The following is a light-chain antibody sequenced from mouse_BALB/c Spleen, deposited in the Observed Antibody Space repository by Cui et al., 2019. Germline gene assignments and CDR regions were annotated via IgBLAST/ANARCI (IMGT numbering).Light chain of an antibody. CDR2: WAS. CDR3: QNDYSYPT. Sequence: DIVMTQSPSSLTVTAGEKVTMSCKSSQSLLNSGNQKNYLTWYQQKPGQPPKLLIYWASTRESGVPDRFTGSGSGTDFTLTISSVQAEDLAVYYCQNDYSYPTFGGGTKLEIK. J-gene: IGKJ2*01. CDR1: QSLLNSGNQKNY. V-gene: IGKV8-19*01.